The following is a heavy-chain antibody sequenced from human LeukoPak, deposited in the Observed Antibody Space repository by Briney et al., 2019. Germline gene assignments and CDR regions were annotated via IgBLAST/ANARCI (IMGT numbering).Heavy chain of an antibody. CDR3: ARVKAYYDFWSGPNWFDP. J-gene: IGHJ5*02. CDR2: IYSSGST. D-gene: IGHD3-3*01. CDR1: GDSISTLNYY. Sequence: SQTLSLTCTVSGDSISTLNYYWSWIRQPAGKGLEWIGRIYSSGSTNYNPSLKSRVTISVDTSKNQFYLKMNSVTAADTAVYYCARVKAYYDFWSGPNWFDPWGQGTLVTVSS. V-gene: IGHV4-61*02.